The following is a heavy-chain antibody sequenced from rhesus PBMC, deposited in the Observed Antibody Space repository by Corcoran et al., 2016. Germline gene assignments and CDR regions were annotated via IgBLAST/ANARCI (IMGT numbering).Heavy chain of an antibody. J-gene: IGHJ3*01. CDR3: VNPISATLGALDF. V-gene: IGHV4S14*01. D-gene: IGHD2-39*01. CDR1: GYSISSGDY. Sequence: QVQLQESGPGLVRPSETLSLTCDVSGYSISSGDYWGWIRQPPGRGLVGIGHISSGGTNHLTQSLKGRVTRAVDKSKNQFSLKLSSVTAADTAVYYCVNPISATLGALDFWGQGLRVTVSS. CDR2: ISSGGTN.